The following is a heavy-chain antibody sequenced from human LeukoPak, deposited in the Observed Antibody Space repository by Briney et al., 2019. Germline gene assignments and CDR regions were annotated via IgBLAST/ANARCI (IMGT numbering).Heavy chain of an antibody. D-gene: IGHD5-12*01. V-gene: IGHV3-7*01. CDR2: IKNDGAVK. CDR3: AKDSYSEGDF. CDR1: GFTFSYHW. J-gene: IGHJ4*02. Sequence: GGSLTLSCAASGFTFSYHWMTWVRQAPGKGLEWVANIKNDGAVKNYVGSVKGRFTISRDNAKNSLYLQMNSLRAEDTAVYYCAKDSYSEGDFWGQGVLVTVSS.